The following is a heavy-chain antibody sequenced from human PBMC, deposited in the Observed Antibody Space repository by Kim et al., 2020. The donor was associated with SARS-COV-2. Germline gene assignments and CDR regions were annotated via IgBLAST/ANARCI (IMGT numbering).Heavy chain of an antibody. CDR1: GFTFRSYS. CDR2: ISSSSSYI. V-gene: IGHV3-21*01. J-gene: IGHJ4*02. Sequence: GGSLRLSCAASGFTFRSYSMNWVRQAPGKGLEWVSSISSSSSYIYYADSVKGRFTISRDNAKNSLYLQMNSLRAEDTAVYYCAREGIAAAGSSDYWGQGTLVTVSS. D-gene: IGHD6-13*01. CDR3: AREGIAAAGSSDY.